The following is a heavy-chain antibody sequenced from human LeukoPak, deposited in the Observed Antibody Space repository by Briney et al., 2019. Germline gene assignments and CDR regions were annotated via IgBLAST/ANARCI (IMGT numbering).Heavy chain of an antibody. CDR3: AREVSSTWFEWFDP. D-gene: IGHD6-13*01. Sequence: SETLSLTCTVSGASISSDYWIWIRQPPGKGLEWIGYIYYSGSTNYNPSLKSRVIISMDTSKNQFSLKLSSVTAADTAVYYCAREVSSTWFEWFDPWGQGTLVTVSS. V-gene: IGHV4-59*01. J-gene: IGHJ5*02. CDR1: GASISSDY. CDR2: IYYSGST.